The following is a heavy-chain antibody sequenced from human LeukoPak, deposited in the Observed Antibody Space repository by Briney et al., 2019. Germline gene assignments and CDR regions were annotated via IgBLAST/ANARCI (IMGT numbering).Heavy chain of an antibody. CDR1: GFSFRSHG. Sequence: GGTLRLSCAASGFSFRSHGMNWVRQAPGKGLEWVSGIGPRGDITYYKDSVRGRFTISRDNFKNTVSLQLNSLRAEDTAMYYCAKDDDWGRFNHWGQGTLVTVSS. D-gene: IGHD3-16*01. V-gene: IGHV3-23*01. CDR3: AKDDDWGRFNH. J-gene: IGHJ1*01. CDR2: IGPRGDIT.